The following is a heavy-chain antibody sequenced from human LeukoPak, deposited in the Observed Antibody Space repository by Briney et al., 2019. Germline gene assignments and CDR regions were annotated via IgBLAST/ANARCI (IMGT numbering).Heavy chain of an antibody. CDR1: GGSFSGYY. Sequence: SETLSLTCAVYGGSFSGYYWSRIRQPPGKGLEWIGEINHSGSTNYNPSLKSRVTISVDTSKNQFSLKLSSVTAADTAVYYCAREGGTTIWFGPWGQGTLVTVSS. CDR2: INHSGST. J-gene: IGHJ5*02. D-gene: IGHD1-7*01. V-gene: IGHV4-34*01. CDR3: AREGGTTIWFGP.